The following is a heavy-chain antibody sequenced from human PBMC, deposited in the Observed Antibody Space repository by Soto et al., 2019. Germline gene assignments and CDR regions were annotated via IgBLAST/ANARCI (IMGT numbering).Heavy chain of an antibody. CDR2: IIPIFGTA. CDR1: AGSFSSYA. D-gene: IGHD3-16*02. J-gene: IGHJ6*02. V-gene: IGHV1-69*01. CDR3: ARVRLSHDYVWGSYRSKTYYYNYYGMDV. Sequence: KARAGSFSSYAINWVRQAPGQGLEWMGGIIPIFGTANYAQKFQGRVTITADESTSTAYMELSSLRSEATAVYYCARVRLSHDYVWGSYRSKTYYYNYYGMDVWGQGTTVMVS.